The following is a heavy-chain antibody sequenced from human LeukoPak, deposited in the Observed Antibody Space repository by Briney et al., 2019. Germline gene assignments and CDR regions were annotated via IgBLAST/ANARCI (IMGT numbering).Heavy chain of an antibody. Sequence: LSLTCAVYGGSFSDYYMSWIRQAPGKGLEWVSYISSSGSTIYYADSVKGRFTISRDNAKNSLYLQMNSLRAEDTAVHYCARDKHCSSTSCYSWGAMDVWGKGTTVTVSS. D-gene: IGHD2-2*01. CDR3: ARDKHCSSTSCYSWGAMDV. CDR2: ISSSGSTI. V-gene: IGHV3-11*04. J-gene: IGHJ6*03. CDR1: GGSFSDYY.